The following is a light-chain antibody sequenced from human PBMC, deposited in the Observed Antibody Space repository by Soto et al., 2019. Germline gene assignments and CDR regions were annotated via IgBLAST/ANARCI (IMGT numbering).Light chain of an antibody. CDR1: SSNIGAGSD. Sequence: QSVLTQPPSVSGAPGLRVTISCTGSSSNIGAGSDVHWYQQLPGTAPKLLIYGNTNRPSGVPDRFSGSKSGTSASLAITGLQAEDEADYYCQSYDSSLSGVIFGGGTKLTVL. V-gene: IGLV1-40*01. CDR2: GNT. CDR3: QSYDSSLSGVI. J-gene: IGLJ2*01.